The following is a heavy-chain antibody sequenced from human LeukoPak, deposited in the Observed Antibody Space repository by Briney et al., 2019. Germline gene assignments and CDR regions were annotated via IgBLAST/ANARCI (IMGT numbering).Heavy chain of an antibody. D-gene: IGHD3-10*01. CDR3: AKRPLTDYYGSGTHSNAII. CDR2: IRYDGSSK. J-gene: IGHJ4*02. CDR1: GFTFSSYG. V-gene: IGHV3-30*02. Sequence: GGSLRLSCTASGFTFSSYGMHWVRQAPGKGLEWVAFIRYDGSSKYYADSVKGRFTISRDNSKNTLYLHMNSLRAEDTAVYYCAKRPLTDYYGSGTHSNAIIWGQGTLVTVSS.